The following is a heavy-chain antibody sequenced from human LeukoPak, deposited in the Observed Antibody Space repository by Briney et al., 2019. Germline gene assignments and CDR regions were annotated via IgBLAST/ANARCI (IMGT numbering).Heavy chain of an antibody. D-gene: IGHD6-13*01. CDR1: GFTFSDYY. Sequence: GGSLRLSCAASGFTFSDYYMSWIRQAPGKGLEWVSYISSSGSTIYYADSVKGRFTISRDNAKNSLYLQMNSLRAEDTAVYYCARDRGVGSSSWYEDAFDIWGQGTMVTVSS. V-gene: IGHV3-11*01. CDR3: ARDRGVGSSSWYEDAFDI. J-gene: IGHJ3*02. CDR2: ISSSGSTI.